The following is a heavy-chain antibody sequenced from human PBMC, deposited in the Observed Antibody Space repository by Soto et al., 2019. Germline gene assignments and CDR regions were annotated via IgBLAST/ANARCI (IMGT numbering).Heavy chain of an antibody. J-gene: IGHJ4*02. CDR3: ARDLGLSSSNYFDF. CDR2: ISGSTDYL. D-gene: IGHD3-10*01. V-gene: IGHV3-11*05. CDR1: GFTFTDYY. Sequence: QVQLVESGGALVKPGGSLRLSCAASGFTFTDYYMSWLRQAPGQGLKWLSYISGSTDYLNYADYVKGRFTISRDNAKNLLYLQMTSLRADYTAVYYCARDLGLSSSNYFDFWCQGTLVTVSS.